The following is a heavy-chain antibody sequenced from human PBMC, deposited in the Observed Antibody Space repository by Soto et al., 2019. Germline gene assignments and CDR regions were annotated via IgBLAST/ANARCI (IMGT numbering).Heavy chain of an antibody. D-gene: IGHD6-19*01. CDR2: IDGSGGDT. CDR1: GFTFTNYA. V-gene: IGHV3-23*01. Sequence: EVQLLESGGGLVQPGGSLRLSCVVSGFTFTNYAMTWVRQAPGKGLEWVSAIDGSGGDTFYADSVKGRFTMSRDISKNTLYLQMNSLSAEDTAVYHCAKGIGSGWYDWFDPWGQGTLVTVSS. J-gene: IGHJ5*02. CDR3: AKGIGSGWYDWFDP.